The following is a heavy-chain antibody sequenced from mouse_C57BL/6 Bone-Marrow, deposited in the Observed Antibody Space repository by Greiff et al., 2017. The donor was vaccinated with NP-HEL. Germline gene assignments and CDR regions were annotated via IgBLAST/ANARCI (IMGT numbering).Heavy chain of an antibody. J-gene: IGHJ3*01. Sequence: EVKLVESGGDLVKPGGSLKLSCAASGFTFSSYGMSWVRQTPDQRLEWVATISSGGSYTYYPDSVKGRFTISRDTAKNTLYLPMCSLMSEDTAMYYCASHYVNFLAWFAYWGQGTLVTVSA. D-gene: IGHD2-1*01. CDR1: GFTFSSYG. CDR3: ASHYVNFLAWFAY. CDR2: ISSGGSYT. V-gene: IGHV5-6*01.